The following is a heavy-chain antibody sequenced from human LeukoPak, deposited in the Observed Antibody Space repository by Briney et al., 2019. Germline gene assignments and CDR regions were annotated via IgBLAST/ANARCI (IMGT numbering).Heavy chain of an antibody. CDR3: ARVPRGYYFDY. J-gene: IGHJ4*02. CDR2: INQSRST. D-gene: IGHD1-26*01. Sequence: SETLSLTCAVYGESFSCYHWSWIPQPPGKGLEWHREINQSRSTNYNPSLKSRVNISVDTSKNQFSLKLSSVTAADTAVYYCARVPRGYYFDYWGQGTLVTVSS. CDR1: GESFSCYH. V-gene: IGHV4-34*01.